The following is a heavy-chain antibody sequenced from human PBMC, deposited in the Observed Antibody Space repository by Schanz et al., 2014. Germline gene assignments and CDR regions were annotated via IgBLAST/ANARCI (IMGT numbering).Heavy chain of an antibody. CDR1: GGSISSGGYS. V-gene: IGHV4-30-4*07. CDR2: IFFRGST. J-gene: IGHJ6*02. CDR3: YGMDV. Sequence: QVQLQESGPGLVKPSQTLSLTCAVSGGSISSGGYSWSWIRQPPGKGLEWIGYIFFRGSTYYNPSLKSRVTISIEPSKNQFSLRLTSVTAADTAVYYCYGMDVWGQGTTVTVSS.